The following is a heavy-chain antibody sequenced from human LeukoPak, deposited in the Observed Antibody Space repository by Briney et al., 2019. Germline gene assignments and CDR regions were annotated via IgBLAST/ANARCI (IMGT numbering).Heavy chain of an antibody. V-gene: IGHV1-2*02. CDR1: GYTFTGYY. D-gene: IGHD3-22*01. CDR3: ARDYYYDSSGYYYVNRYYYYYYMDV. CDR2: INPNSGGT. J-gene: IGHJ6*03. Sequence: ASVKVSCKASGYTFTGYYMHWVRQAPGQGLEWMGWINPNSGGTNYAQKFQGRVTMTRDTSISTAYMELSRLRSDDTAVYYCARDYYYDSSGYYYVNRYYYYYYMDVWGKGTTVTVSS.